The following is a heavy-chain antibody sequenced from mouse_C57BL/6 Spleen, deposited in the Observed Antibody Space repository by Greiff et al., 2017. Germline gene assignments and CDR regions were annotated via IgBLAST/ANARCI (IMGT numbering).Heavy chain of an antibody. CDR2: INPNYGTT. J-gene: IGHJ4*01. V-gene: IGHV1-39*01. Sequence: EVQLQQSGPELVRPGASVKISCKASGYSFTDYNMNWVKQSNGKSLEWIGVINPNYGTTSYNQKFKGKATLTVDQSSSTAYMQLNSLTSEDSAVYYWARSEGLEDYAMDYWGQGTSVTVSS. CDR1: GYSFTDYN. D-gene: IGHD2-2*01. CDR3: ARSEGLEDYAMDY.